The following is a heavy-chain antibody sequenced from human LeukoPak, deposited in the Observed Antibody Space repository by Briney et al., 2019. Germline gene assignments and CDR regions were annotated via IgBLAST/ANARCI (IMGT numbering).Heavy chain of an antibody. CDR3: ARDHDGDYFDY. J-gene: IGHJ4*02. CDR2: IWYDGSNK. D-gene: IGHD4-17*01. Sequence: GGSLRLSCAASGFTFSSYGMHWVRQAPGKGLEWVAVIWYDGSNKYYADSVKGRFTISRDNSKNTLYLQMNSLRAKDTAVYYCARDHDGDYFDYWGQGTLVTVSS. V-gene: IGHV3-33*01. CDR1: GFTFSSYG.